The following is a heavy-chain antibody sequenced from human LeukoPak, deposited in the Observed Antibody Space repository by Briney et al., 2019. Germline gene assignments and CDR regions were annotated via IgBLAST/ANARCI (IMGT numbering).Heavy chain of an antibody. D-gene: IGHD1-14*01. J-gene: IGHJ3*01. CDR1: GFTLNSYL. CDR3: ARSNPNRNALDL. CDR2: IKKDGSEG. Sequence: PGGSLRLSCAASGFTLNSYLMSWVRQAPGRGLEWVANIKKDGSEGSYLDSVKGRFTVSRDNAKNSLILQMNSLRGEDTAVYYCARSNPNRNALDLWGQGTMVTISS. V-gene: IGHV3-7*01.